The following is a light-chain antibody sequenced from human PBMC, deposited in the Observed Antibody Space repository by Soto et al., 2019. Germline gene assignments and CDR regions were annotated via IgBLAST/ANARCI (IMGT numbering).Light chain of an antibody. J-gene: IGKJ5*01. CDR2: GAS. CDR1: QVIRHY. Sequence: DIRLTQSPSFLSASVGARFTITCRASQVIRHYLAWYQQKPGKAPSLLMYGASTLQSGVPSRFSGSGSGTEFTLTISSLQPEDVATYFCQQVYGHPPAFGPGTRLEIK. CDR3: QQVYGHPPA. V-gene: IGKV1-9*01.